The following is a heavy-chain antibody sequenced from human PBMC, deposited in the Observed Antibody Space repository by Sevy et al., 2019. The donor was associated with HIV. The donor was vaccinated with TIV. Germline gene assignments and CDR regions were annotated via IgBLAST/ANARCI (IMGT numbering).Heavy chain of an antibody. CDR3: ARDPYCSGGSCYSSWFDP. V-gene: IGHV1-2*06. CDR2: INPNSGDT. J-gene: IGHJ5*02. CDR1: GYTFTGYY. D-gene: IGHD2-15*01. Sequence: ASVKVSCKASGYTFTGYYMHWVRQAPGQGLEWMGRINPNSGDTNYAQKFQGRVTMTRDTSISTAYMELSRLRSDDTAVYYCARDPYCSGGSCYSSWFDPWGQGTLVTVSS.